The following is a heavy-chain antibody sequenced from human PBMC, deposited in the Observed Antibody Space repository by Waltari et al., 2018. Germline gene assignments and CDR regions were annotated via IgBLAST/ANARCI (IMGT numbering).Heavy chain of an antibody. CDR3: AREQFYNSGIQGSAFDY. D-gene: IGHD3-10*01. J-gene: IGHJ4*02. V-gene: IGHV3-48*03. CDR2: IGRSGDVR. CDR1: GFTFSSYE. Sequence: EVQLVESGGGLIQPGGSLRLSCAASGFTFSSYELNWVRQAPGKGLECVSYIGRSGDVRVFAESVRGRFTISRDKAKNPLYLQMNSRRVEDTAVYDCAREQFYNSGIQGSAFDYWGQGTLVTVSS.